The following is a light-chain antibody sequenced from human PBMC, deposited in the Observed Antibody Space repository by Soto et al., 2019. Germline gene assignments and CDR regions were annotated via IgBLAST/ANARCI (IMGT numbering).Light chain of an antibody. CDR2: RNS. CDR1: SSNIGAGYD. J-gene: IGLJ3*02. CDR3: QSYDSSLSGSV. V-gene: IGLV1-40*01. Sequence: QSVLTQPPSESGAPGQRVTISCTGSSSNIGAGYDVHWYQQLPGTAPKLLIYRNSNRPSGVPDRFSGSKSGTSASLAITGLQAEDEADYYCQSYDSSLSGSVFGGGTKLTVL.